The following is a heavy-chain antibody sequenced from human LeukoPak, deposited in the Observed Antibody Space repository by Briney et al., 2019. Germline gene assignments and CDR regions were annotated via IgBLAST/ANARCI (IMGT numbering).Heavy chain of an antibody. CDR3: ATELSGTGDLDY. V-gene: IGHV3-7*05. CDR1: GFTFSNYW. Sequence: PGGSLRLSCVASGFTFSNYWMFWVRQAPGKGLEWVANIKQDGSKKVYVDSVKGRFTISRDNAKNSLFLQMSSLRAEDTAVYYCATELSGTGDLDYWGQGTLVTVSS. J-gene: IGHJ4*02. CDR2: IKQDGSKK. D-gene: IGHD7-27*01.